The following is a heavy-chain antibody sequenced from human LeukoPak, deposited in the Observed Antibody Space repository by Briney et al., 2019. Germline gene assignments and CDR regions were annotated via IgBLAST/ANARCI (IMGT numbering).Heavy chain of an antibody. CDR3: ARGFVGSSGYSPFQH. J-gene: IGHJ1*01. Sequence: GGSLRLSCAASGFTFSSYSVNWVRQAPGKGLEWVSYISSSSSTIYYADSVKGRFTISRDNAKNSLYLQMNSLRAEDTAVYYCARGFVGSSGYSPFQHWGQGTLVTVSS. D-gene: IGHD3-22*01. CDR2: ISSSSSTI. V-gene: IGHV3-48*04. CDR1: GFTFSSYS.